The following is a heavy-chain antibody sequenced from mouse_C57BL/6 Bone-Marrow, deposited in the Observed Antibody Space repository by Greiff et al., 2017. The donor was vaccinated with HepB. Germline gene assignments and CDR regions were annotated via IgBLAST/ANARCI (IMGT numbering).Heavy chain of an antibody. D-gene: IGHD1-1*02. J-gene: IGHJ4*01. CDR3: ARIYGKGDMDD. V-gene: IGHV1-64*01. CDR1: GYTFTSYW. Sequence: QVQLQQPGAELVKPGASVKLSCKASGYTFTSYWMHWVKQRPGQGLEWIGMIHPNSGSTNYNEKFKSKATLTVEKSTSTAYMQLSSRTSEDSAGYYGARIYGKGDMDDRGQGTSVTVAT. CDR2: IHPNSGST.